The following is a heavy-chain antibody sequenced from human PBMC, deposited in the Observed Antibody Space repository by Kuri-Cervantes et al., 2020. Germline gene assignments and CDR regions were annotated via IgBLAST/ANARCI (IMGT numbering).Heavy chain of an antibody. CDR2: ISYDGSNK. J-gene: IGHJ6*02. Sequence: GESLKISCAASGFTFSSYAMHWVRQAPGKGLEWVAVISYDGSNKYYANSVKGRFTISRDNSKNTLYLQMNSLRVEDTALYYYAVCSCGNCYKNDYYNYFGMDVWGQGTTVTVSS. CDR3: AVCSCGNCYKNDYYNYFGMDV. CDR1: GFTFSSYA. V-gene: IGHV3-30-3*01. D-gene: IGHD2-15*01.